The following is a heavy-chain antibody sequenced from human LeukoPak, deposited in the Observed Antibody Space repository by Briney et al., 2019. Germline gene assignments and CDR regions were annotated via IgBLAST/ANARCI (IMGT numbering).Heavy chain of an antibody. V-gene: IGHV4-34*01. Sequence: PSETLSLTCAVYGGSFSGYYWSWIRQPPGKGLEWIGEINHSGSTNYNPSLKSRVTISVDTSKNQFPLKLSSVTAADTAVYYCARGQQLVAFTDFDYWGQGTLVTVSS. CDR2: INHSGST. CDR1: GGSFSGYY. J-gene: IGHJ4*02. CDR3: ARGQQLVAFTDFDY. D-gene: IGHD6-13*01.